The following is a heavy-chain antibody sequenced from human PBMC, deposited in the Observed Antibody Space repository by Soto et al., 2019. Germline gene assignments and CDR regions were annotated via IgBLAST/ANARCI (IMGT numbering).Heavy chain of an antibody. CDR3: AHGVITEAKGGPLDY. D-gene: IGHD1-20*01. V-gene: IGHV2-5*02. Sequence: SGPTLVKPTQTLTLTCTFSGFSLSTSGVGVGWIRQPPGKALEWLALIYWDDDKRYSQTLKSRLTITKDTSKNQVVLNMTNMDPVDTATYYCAHGVITEAKGGPLDYWGLGTLVTVSS. CDR2: IYWDDDK. CDR1: GFSLSTSGVG. J-gene: IGHJ4*02.